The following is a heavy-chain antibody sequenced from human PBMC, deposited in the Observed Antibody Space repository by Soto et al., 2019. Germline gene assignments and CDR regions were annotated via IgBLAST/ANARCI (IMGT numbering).Heavy chain of an antibody. V-gene: IGHV4-30-4*01. J-gene: IGHJ4*02. D-gene: IGHD3-16*01. CDR3: ARGTRGGLYYFDY. Sequence: SETLSLTCTVSGGSISSGDYYWSWIRQPPGKGLEWIGYINYSGSTNYNPSLKSRVTISVDTSKNQFSLKLSSVTAADTAVYYCARGTRGGLYYFDYWGQGTLVTVSS. CDR2: INYSGST. CDR1: GGSISSGDYY.